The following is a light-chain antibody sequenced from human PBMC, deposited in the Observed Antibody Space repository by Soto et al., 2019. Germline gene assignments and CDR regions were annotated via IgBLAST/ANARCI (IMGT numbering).Light chain of an antibody. CDR1: KSVSSNN. J-gene: IGKJ3*01. CDR2: GAS. Sequence: EIVLTQSPGTLSLSPGERATLSCRASKSVSSNNLAWYQQRPGQAPRVVIYGASTRATGIPERFSGSGSGTDFTLTISRLEPEDFAVYYGQQYGRSPFTFGPGTKVDIK. V-gene: IGKV3-20*01. CDR3: QQYGRSPFT.